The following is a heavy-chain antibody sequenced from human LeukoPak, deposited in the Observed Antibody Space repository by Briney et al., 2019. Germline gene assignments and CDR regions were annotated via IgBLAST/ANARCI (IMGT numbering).Heavy chain of an antibody. V-gene: IGHV1-2*02. CDR3: ARGFFSSAYYYMDV. D-gene: IGHD3-22*01. CDR2: INPNSGGT. J-gene: IGHJ6*03. Sequence: ASVKVSCKASGYTFTGYYMHWVRQAPGQGLEWMGWINPNSGGTNYAQKFQGRATMTRDTSISTAYMELRSLRSDDTAVYYCARGFFSSAYYYMDVWGKGTTVTVSS. CDR1: GYTFTGYY.